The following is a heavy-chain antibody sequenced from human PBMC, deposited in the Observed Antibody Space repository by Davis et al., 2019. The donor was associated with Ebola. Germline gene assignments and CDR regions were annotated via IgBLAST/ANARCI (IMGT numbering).Heavy chain of an antibody. D-gene: IGHD3-22*01. V-gene: IGHV3-23*01. CDR1: GFTFSSYA. CDR2: ISGSGGST. CDR3: ARTRAEYYYDSSGYPYYFDY. J-gene: IGHJ4*02. Sequence: WGSLRLSCAASGFTFSSYAMSCVPQAPGKGLEWGSAISGSGGSTYYADSVKGRFTISRDNAKNSLYLQMNSLRAEDTAVYYCARTRAEYYYDSSGYPYYFDYWGKGTLVTVSS.